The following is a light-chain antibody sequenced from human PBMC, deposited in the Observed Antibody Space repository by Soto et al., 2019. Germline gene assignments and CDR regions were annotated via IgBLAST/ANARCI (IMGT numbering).Light chain of an antibody. Sequence: EIVMTQSPATLSVSPGERATLSSRASQSISSNLAWYQQKPGQAPRLLMFRTSSRATGFPARFSGSGSGTEFNLTISSLQSEDFGVYYCQQYNNWPRANFGGGTKVDIK. V-gene: IGKV3-15*01. CDR2: RTS. J-gene: IGKJ4*01. CDR3: QQYNNWPRAN. CDR1: QSISSN.